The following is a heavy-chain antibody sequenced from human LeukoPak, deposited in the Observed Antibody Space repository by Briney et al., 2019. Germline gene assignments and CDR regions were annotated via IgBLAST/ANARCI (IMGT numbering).Heavy chain of an antibody. D-gene: IGHD3-10*02. Sequence: PGGSLRLSCAASGFTFSSYWRHWVRQAPGKGLEWVSYISSSGSTIYYADSVKGRFTISRDNAKNSLYLQMNSLRAEDTAVYYCAELGITMIGGVWGKGTTVTISS. J-gene: IGHJ6*04. CDR2: ISSSGSTI. CDR3: AELGITMIGGV. CDR1: GFTFSSYW. V-gene: IGHV3-48*04.